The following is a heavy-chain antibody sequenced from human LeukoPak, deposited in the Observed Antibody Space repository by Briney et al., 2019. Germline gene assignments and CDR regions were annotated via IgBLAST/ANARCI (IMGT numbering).Heavy chain of an antibody. V-gene: IGHV4-31*03. CDR1: GGSISSGGYY. D-gene: IGHD6-13*01. J-gene: IGHJ3*02. CDR3: AMFSSSWINAFDI. Sequence: SETLSLTCTVSGGSISSGGYYWSWIRQHPGKGLEWIGYIYNSGSTYYNPSLKSRVTISEDTSKNQFSLKLSSVTAADTAVYYCAMFSSSWINAFDIWGQGTMVTVSS. CDR2: IYNSGST.